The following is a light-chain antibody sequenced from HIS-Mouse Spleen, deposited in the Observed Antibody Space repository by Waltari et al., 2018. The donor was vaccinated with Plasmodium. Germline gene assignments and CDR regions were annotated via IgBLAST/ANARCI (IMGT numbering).Light chain of an antibody. V-gene: IGLV2-23*01. J-gene: IGLJ1*01. CDR1: RSDVGSYKL. CDR3: CSYAGSSTYV. CDR2: EGS. Sequence: QSALTQPASVSGSPGQSITISCTGTRSDVGSYKLVSWYQQHPGKAPKLMIYEGSKRPSGVSNRFSGSKSGNTASLTSSGLQADDEADYYCCSYAGSSTYVFGTGTKVTVL.